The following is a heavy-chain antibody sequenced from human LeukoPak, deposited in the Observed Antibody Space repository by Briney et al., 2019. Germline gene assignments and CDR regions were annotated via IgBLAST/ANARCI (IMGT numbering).Heavy chain of an antibody. CDR3: ARDPYYYDSSGEGEYGMDV. J-gene: IGHJ6*02. Sequence: GGSLRLSCAASGFTFSSYAISWVRQAPGQGLEWMGGIIVIFGSANYAQKFQGRVTITADESTSTAYMELSSLRSEDTAVYYCARDPYYYDSSGEGEYGMDVWGQGTTVTVSS. V-gene: IGHV1-69*01. CDR2: IIVIFGSA. D-gene: IGHD3-22*01. CDR1: GFTFSSYA.